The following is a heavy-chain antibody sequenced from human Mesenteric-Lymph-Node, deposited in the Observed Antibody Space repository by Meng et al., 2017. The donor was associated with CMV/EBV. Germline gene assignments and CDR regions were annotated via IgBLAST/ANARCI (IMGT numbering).Heavy chain of an antibody. D-gene: IGHD3-9*01. J-gene: IGHJ4*02. CDR2: ISYDGSNK. CDR3: AKDLGDILTGYRLLDY. Sequence: GGSLRLSCAASGFTFSSYAMHWVRQAPGKGLEWVAVISYDGSNKYYADSVKGRFTISRDNSKNTLYLQVNSLRAEDTAVYYCAKDLGDILTGYRLLDYWGQGTLVTVSS. CDR1: GFTFSSYA. V-gene: IGHV3-30-3*01.